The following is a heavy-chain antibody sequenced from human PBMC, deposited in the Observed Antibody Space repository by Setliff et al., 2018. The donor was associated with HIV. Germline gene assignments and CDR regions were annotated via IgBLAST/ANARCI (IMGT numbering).Heavy chain of an antibody. CDR2: IFYSGNT. Sequence: SETLSLTCTVSGGSISSSDYSWDWIRQPPEKGLEWIGSIFYSGNTYYNPSLKSRVTMSRDTSTNTVYMELSSLRSEDTAVYYCARDHIAARSVDYWGQGTLVTVSS. CDR1: GGSISSSDYS. J-gene: IGHJ4*02. CDR3: ARDHIAARSVDY. D-gene: IGHD6-6*01. V-gene: IGHV4-39*02.